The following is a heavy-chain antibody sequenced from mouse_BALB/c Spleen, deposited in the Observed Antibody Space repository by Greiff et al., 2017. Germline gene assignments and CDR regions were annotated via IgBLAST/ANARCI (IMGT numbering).Heavy chain of an antibody. CDR3: AALTTVY. V-gene: IGHV5-6*01. J-gene: IGHJ4*01. CDR1: GFTFSSYG. Sequence: EVKVVESGGDLVKPGGSMKLSCAASGFTFSSYGMSWVRQTPDKRLEWVATISSGGSYTYYPDSVKGRFTISRDNAKNTLYLQMSSLKSEDTAMYYCAALTTVYWGQGTSVTVSS. CDR2: ISSGGSYT.